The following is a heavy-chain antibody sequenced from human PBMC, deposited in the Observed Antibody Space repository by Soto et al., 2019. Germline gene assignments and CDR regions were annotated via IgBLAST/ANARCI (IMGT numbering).Heavy chain of an antibody. Sequence: SETLSLTCIVSGGSISSQYWSWIRQPPGKGLEWIGFIFYTGSTNYNPSLKGRLTISVDPSKNQFSLKLTYVTAADTAMYYCARPKTIGAAAGKGWFDPWGQGTLVTVSS. D-gene: IGHD6-13*01. J-gene: IGHJ5*02. V-gene: IGHV4-59*08. CDR2: IFYTGST. CDR3: ARPKTIGAAAGKGWFDP. CDR1: GGSISSQY.